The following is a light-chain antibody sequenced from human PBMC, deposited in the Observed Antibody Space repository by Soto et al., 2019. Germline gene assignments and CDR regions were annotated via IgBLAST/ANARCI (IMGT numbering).Light chain of an antibody. CDR1: QTITTY. V-gene: IGKV1-39*01. J-gene: IGKJ1*01. CDR2: GAS. CDR3: QQSHSTPWT. Sequence: DIPMTQSPSSLSASVGDRVTITCRASQTITTYLNWYQQKPGKAPQLLIYGASTLQSGVQSRFTGSGSGTDFTLTISSLQPEDFATYHCQQSHSTPWTFGQGTKVEIK.